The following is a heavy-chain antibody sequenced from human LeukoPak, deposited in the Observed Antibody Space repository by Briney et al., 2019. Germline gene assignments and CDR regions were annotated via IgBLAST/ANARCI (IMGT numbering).Heavy chain of an antibody. D-gene: IGHD2-2*01. CDR3: AKGAPAANYYYYGMDV. CDR2: ISYDGSNK. J-gene: IGHJ6*02. CDR1: GFTFSSYG. V-gene: IGHV3-30*18. Sequence: GGSLRLSCAASGFTFSSYGMHWVRQAPGKGLEWVAVISYDGSNKYYADSVRGRFTISRDNSKITLYLQMNSPRAEDTAVYYCAKGAPAANYYYYGMDVWGQGTTVTVSS.